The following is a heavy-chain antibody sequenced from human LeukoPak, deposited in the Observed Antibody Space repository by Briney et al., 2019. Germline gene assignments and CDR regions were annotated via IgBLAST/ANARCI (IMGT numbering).Heavy chain of an antibody. Sequence: SVTVSCKASVHTFSSSGFSWLRLAPGQGLESMGRIIPILGAALYAEPFQGRVTITADKSTCTVYMEMSSLRSEDTAVYYCARQPYSAFWSGYYFVTWGQGTLVTVSS. D-gene: IGHD3-3*01. V-gene: IGHV1-69*04. CDR3: ARQPYSAFWSGYYFVT. CDR1: VHTFSSSG. CDR2: IIPILGAA. J-gene: IGHJ5*02.